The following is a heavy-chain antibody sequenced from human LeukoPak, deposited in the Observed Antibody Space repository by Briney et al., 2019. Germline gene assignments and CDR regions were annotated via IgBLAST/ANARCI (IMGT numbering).Heavy chain of an antibody. CDR3: ARGEGAVGSSPLGAFDI. Sequence: GGSLRLSCAASGFTFSSDGMHWVRQTPGKGLEWVAVISYDGSSKYYADSVKGRFTISRDNSKNTLYLQMNSLRAEDTAVYYCARGEGAVGSSPLGAFDIWGQGTMVTVSS. D-gene: IGHD6-6*01. J-gene: IGHJ3*02. CDR2: ISYDGSSK. CDR1: GFTFSSDG. V-gene: IGHV3-30*03.